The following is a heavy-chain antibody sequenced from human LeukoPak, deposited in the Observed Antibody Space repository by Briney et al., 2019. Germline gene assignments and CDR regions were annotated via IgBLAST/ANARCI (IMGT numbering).Heavy chain of an antibody. CDR1: GFTFSSHS. Sequence: GGSLRLSCAASGFTFSSHSMTWVRQAPGKGLEWVSSISTSSSYIYYADSVKGRFTISRDNAKKSLYLQMNSLRAEDTAVYYCAKDLGSGWYGEDAFDIWGQGTMVTVSS. V-gene: IGHV3-21*01. CDR3: AKDLGSGWYGEDAFDI. J-gene: IGHJ3*02. D-gene: IGHD6-19*01. CDR2: ISTSSSYI.